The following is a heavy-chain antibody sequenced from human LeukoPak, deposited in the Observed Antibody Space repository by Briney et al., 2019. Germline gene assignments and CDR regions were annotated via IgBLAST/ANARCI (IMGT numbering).Heavy chain of an antibody. Sequence: GSLRLSCAASGFTFSSYGMHWVRQAPGKGLEWVAVIWYDGSNKYYADSVKGRFTISRDNPKNTLYLQMNSLRAEDTAVYYCARRGSSSPPYYYYYMDVWGKGTTVTVSS. J-gene: IGHJ6*03. CDR1: GFTFSSYG. CDR2: IWYDGSNK. V-gene: IGHV3-33*08. D-gene: IGHD6-6*01. CDR3: ARRGSSSPPYYYYYMDV.